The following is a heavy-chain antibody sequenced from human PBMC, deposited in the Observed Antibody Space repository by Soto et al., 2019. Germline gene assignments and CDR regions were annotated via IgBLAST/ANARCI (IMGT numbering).Heavy chain of an antibody. Sequence: QVQLQESGPGLVKPSQTLSLTCTVSGGSISSGGYYWSWIRQHPGKGLEWIGYIYYSGSTYYNPFLKSRVTISVDTAKKQFSLKLSSVTAADTAVYYCARGPGYGDSHYYYGMDVWGQGTTVTVSS. CDR2: IYYSGST. D-gene: IGHD4-17*01. CDR3: ARGPGYGDSHYYYGMDV. V-gene: IGHV4-31*03. CDR1: GGSISSGGYY. J-gene: IGHJ6*02.